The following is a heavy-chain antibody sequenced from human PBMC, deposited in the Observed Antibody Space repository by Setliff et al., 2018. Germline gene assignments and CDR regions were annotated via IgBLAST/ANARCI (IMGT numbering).Heavy chain of an antibody. J-gene: IGHJ4*02. CDR3: TVYNTGSSKDHY. CDR2: INHSGNSNYDT. CDR1: GGSISSHY. Sequence: PSETLSLTCTVSGGSISSHYWSWIRQPPGKGLEWIGEINHSGNSNYDTNYNPSLKSRVTILSDTSKNQFSLKLSSVTAADTALYYCTVYNTGSSKDHYWGQGTPVTVSS. V-gene: IGHV4-59*04. D-gene: IGHD2-8*02.